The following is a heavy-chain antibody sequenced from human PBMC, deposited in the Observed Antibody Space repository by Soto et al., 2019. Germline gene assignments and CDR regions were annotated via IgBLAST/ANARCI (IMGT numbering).Heavy chain of an antibody. Sequence: PGGSLRLSCVASGFTFRTYAMNWVRQAPGKGLEWVSALSGSGGNTYYAVSVEGRFTISRDNSKNTLYLHMNTLRAEDTAVYYCARDHDDFWSGYAYFDSWGRGTL. CDR2: LSGSGGNT. CDR1: GFTFRTYA. CDR3: ARDHDDFWSGYAYFDS. J-gene: IGHJ4*02. V-gene: IGHV3-23*01. D-gene: IGHD3-3*01.